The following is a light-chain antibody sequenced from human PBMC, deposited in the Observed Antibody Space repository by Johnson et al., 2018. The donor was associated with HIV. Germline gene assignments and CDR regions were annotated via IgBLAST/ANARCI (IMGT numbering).Light chain of an antibody. V-gene: IGLV1-51*01. CDR3: GTWDSSLSACDV. CDR1: SSNIGSNY. CDR2: DNN. Sequence: QSLLTQPPSVSAAPGQKVTISCSGSSSNIGSNYVSWYQQLPGTAPKLLIYDNNKRPSGIPDRFSGSKSGTSATLGITGLQTGDAADYYCGTWDSSLSACDVVGSGTKVSV. J-gene: IGLJ1*01.